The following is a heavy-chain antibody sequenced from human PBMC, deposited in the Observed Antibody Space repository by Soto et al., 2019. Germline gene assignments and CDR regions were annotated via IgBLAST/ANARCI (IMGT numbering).Heavy chain of an antibody. J-gene: IGHJ4*02. V-gene: IGHV3-21*06. CDR3: ARESEDLTSNFDY. Sequence: PGGSLRLSCAASGFTFTRNSMNWVRQAPGKGLEWVSSISSTTNYIYYGDSMKGRFTTSRDNSKNSLYLEMNSLRAEDTTVYYCARESEDLTSNFDYWGQGTLVTVSS. CDR2: ISSTTNYI. CDR1: GFTFTRNS.